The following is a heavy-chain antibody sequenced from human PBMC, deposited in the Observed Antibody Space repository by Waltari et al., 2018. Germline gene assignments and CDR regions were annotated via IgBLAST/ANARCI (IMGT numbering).Heavy chain of an antibody. V-gene: IGHV4-4*02. CDR1: GGSLRSTNW. J-gene: IGHJ4*02. D-gene: IGHD6-25*01. CDR2: IYHNGST. Sequence: QVQLQESGPGLVKPSGTLFLTCAVSGGSLRSTNWWSWGRQPPGRGLEWIGEIYHNGSTSYNPSLGRRVTVSVDKSKNQFSLKVTSVTAADTAVYYCARDAIRAALDHWGPGILVTVSS. CDR3: ARDAIRAALDH.